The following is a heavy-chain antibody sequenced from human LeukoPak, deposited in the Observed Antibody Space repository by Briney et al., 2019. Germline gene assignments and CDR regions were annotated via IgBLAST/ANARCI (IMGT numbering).Heavy chain of an antibody. V-gene: IGHV4-34*01. CDR2: INHSGST. Sequence: SETLSLTCAVYGXSFSGYYWSWIRQPPGKGQEWIGEINHSGSTNYNPSLKSRVTISVDTSKNQFSLKLSSVTAADTAVYYCVSVTGGSSPLYYFDYWGQGTLVTVSS. J-gene: IGHJ4*02. CDR1: GXSFSGYY. D-gene: IGHD6-6*01. CDR3: VSVTGGSSPLYYFDY.